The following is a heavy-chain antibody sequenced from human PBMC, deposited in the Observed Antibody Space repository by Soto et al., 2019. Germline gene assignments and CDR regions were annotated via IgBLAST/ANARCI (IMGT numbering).Heavy chain of an antibody. J-gene: IGHJ6*02. D-gene: IGHD5-12*01. CDR1: GYTFSTYG. CDR3: ARRATGGVDV. V-gene: IGHV1-18*01. CDR2: INAYNGDT. Sequence: QVQLVQSGAEVKKPGASVKVSCKASGYTFSTYGISWVRQAPGQGLEWMGWINAYNGDTKYTERLQGRVTMTTDTSTSTAYMELRSLGSDDTAVYYCARRATGGVDVWGQGTTVTVFS.